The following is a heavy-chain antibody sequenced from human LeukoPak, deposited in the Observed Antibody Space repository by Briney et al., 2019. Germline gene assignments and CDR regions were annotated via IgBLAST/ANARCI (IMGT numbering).Heavy chain of an antibody. V-gene: IGHV3-7*03. Sequence: PGGSLRLSCAASGFIFSTYWMTWVRQAPGKGLEWVANIKQDGSEIYYVDSVKGRFTISRDNAKNSLYLQMNSLRAEDTALYYCARSYSINWYFDFWGQGTLVTVSS. CDR3: ARSYSINWYFDF. CDR1: GFIFSTYW. J-gene: IGHJ4*02. CDR2: IKQDGSEI. D-gene: IGHD6-13*01.